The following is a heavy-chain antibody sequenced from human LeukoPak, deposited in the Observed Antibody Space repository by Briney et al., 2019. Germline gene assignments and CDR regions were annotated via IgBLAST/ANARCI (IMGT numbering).Heavy chain of an antibody. J-gene: IGHJ3*02. Sequence: SQTLSLTCAISGDSVSSNSAAWNWIRQSPSRGLEWLGRTYYRSKWYNDYAVSVKSRITINPDTSKNQFSLQLNSVTPEDTAVYYCARYQDCSSTSCPSSDAFDIWGQGTMVTVSS. CDR2: TYYRSKWYN. V-gene: IGHV6-1*01. CDR1: GDSVSSNSAA. CDR3: ARYQDCSSTSCPSSDAFDI. D-gene: IGHD2-2*01.